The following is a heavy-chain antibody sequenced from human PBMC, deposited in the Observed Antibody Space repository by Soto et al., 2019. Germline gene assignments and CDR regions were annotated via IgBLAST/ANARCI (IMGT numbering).Heavy chain of an antibody. CDR1: GFTFSSYA. J-gene: IGHJ5*02. CDR2: ISYDGSNK. CDR3: ARDWAPKDWFDP. Sequence: LKISCAASGFTFSSYAMHWVRQAPGKGLEWVAVISYDGSNKYYVDSVKGRFTISRDNAKNSLYLQMNSLRAEDTAVYYCARDWAPKDWFDPWGQGTLVTVSS. V-gene: IGHV3-30-3*01. D-gene: IGHD3-16*01.